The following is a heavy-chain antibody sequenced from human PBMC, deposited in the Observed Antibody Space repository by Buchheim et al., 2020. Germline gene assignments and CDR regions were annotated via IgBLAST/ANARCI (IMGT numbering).Heavy chain of an antibody. CDR1: GFTFSSYA. Sequence: QVQLVESGGGVVQPGRSLRLSCAASGFTFSSYAMHWVRQAPGKGLEWVAVISYDGSNKYYADSVKGRFTISRDNSKNTLYLQMNSLRAEDTAVYYCAREKESGDSDAFDIWGQGT. D-gene: IGHD2-21*02. V-gene: IGHV3-30-3*01. J-gene: IGHJ3*02. CDR2: ISYDGSNK. CDR3: AREKESGDSDAFDI.